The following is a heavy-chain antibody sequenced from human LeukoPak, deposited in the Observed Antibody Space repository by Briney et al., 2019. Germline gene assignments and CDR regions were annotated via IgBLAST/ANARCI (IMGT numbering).Heavy chain of an antibody. CDR1: GGSISSYY. D-gene: IGHD6-6*01. V-gene: IGHV4-59*01. CDR3: ASFEYSSSYYFDY. J-gene: IGHJ4*02. CDR2: IYYSGST. Sequence: SETLSLTCTVSGGSISSYYWSWIRQPPGKGLEWIGYIYYSGSTNYNPSLKSRVTISVDTSKNQFSLKLSPVTAADTAVYYCASFEYSSSYYFDYWGQGTLVTVSS.